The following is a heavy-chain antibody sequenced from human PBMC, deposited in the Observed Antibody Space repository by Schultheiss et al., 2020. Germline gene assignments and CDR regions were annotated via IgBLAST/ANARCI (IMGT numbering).Heavy chain of an antibody. CDR1: GGSISSYY. CDR3: ARGVATIDY. D-gene: IGHD5-12*01. CDR2: IYYSGST. J-gene: IGHJ4*02. V-gene: IGHV4-59*12. Sequence: SQTLSLTCTVSGGSISSYYWSWIRQHPGKGLQWIGYIYYSGSTYYDPSLKSRVTISVDTSKNQFSLKLSSVTAADTAVYYCARGVATIDYWGQGTLVTVSS.